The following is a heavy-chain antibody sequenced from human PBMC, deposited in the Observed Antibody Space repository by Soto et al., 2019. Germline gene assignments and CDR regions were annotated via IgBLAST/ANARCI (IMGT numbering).Heavy chain of an antibody. CDR1: GDSVSSGGYY. D-gene: IGHD5-12*01. CDR2: IFHTGSA. CDR3: AXPYSXSXRGLDV. V-gene: IGHV4-30-4*01. Sequence: QAQLRESGPGLVQASQTLSLTCTVSGDSVSSGGYYWTWIRQRPGKGLEWIGYIFHTGSAYYSPXXXXXXXXXXXXXXXXXXXXXXXXXXXXXXXYYCAXPYSXSXRGLDVWGQGXXVTV. J-gene: IGHJ6*02.